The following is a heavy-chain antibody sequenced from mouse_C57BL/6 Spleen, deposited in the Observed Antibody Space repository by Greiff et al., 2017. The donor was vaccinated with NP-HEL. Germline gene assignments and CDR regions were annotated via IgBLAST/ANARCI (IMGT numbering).Heavy chain of an antibody. D-gene: IGHD2-2*01. CDR2: IWSDGST. CDR1: GFSLTSYG. V-gene: IGHV2-6*03. Sequence: QVQLKESGPGLVAPSQSLSITCTVSGFSLTSYGVHWVRQPPGKGLEWLVVIWSDGSTTYNSALKSRLSISKDNSKSQVFLKMNSLQTDDTAMYYCARPSSTMVTSYAMDYWGQGTSVTVSS. J-gene: IGHJ4*01. CDR3: ARPSSTMVTSYAMDY.